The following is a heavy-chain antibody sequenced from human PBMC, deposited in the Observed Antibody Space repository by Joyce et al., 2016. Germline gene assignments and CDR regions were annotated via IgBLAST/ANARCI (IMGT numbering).Heavy chain of an antibody. CDR3: ARSLGYCSSASCYLPPPDY. Sequence: QVQLVQSGAEVKKPGASVKVSCKASGYTFSSYGINWVRQAPGQGLEWMGWINGDNVNTNYAQMLQGRVTMTTDSSTNTAYMELRSLRSDDTAVFYCARSLGYCSSASCYLPPPDYWGQGTLVTVSS. CDR2: INGDNVNT. CDR1: GYTFSSYG. D-gene: IGHD2-2*01. J-gene: IGHJ4*02. V-gene: IGHV1-18*01.